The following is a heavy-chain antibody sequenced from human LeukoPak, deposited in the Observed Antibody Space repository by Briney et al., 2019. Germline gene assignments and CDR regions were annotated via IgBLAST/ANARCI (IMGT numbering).Heavy chain of an antibody. CDR2: MNPNSGNT. V-gene: IGHV1-8*03. CDR3: ARGRTGALDAHYYYYMDV. CDR1: GYTFTSYD. Sequence: ASVTVSCKASGYTFTSYDINRVRQATGQGLEWMGWMNPNSGNTGYAQKFQGRVTITRNTSISTAYMELSSLRSEDTAVYYCARGRTGALDAHYYYYMDVWGKGTTVTVSS. J-gene: IGHJ6*03. D-gene: IGHD1-1*01.